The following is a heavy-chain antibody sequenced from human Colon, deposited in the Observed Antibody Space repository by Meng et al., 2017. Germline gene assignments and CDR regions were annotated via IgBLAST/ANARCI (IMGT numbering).Heavy chain of an antibody. Sequence: QVVVAWGGRELPGGSVSLSCLASGFTFGDYAMNWVRQAPGKGLEWVAGISGNGRSPDYSDSVKGRFTISRDNARNTLYLQMNSLRADDTAVYYCARVGPSGGSIYDWLGPWGQGTLVTVSS. CDR3: ARVGPSGGSIYDWLGP. CDR1: GFTFGDYA. CDR2: ISGNGRSP. V-gene: IGHV3-23*04. J-gene: IGHJ5*02. D-gene: IGHD5/OR15-5a*01.